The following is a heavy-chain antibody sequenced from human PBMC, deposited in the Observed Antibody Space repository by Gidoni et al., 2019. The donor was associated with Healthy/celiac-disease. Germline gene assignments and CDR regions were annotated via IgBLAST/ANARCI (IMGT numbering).Heavy chain of an antibody. CDR2: IYTSGST. V-gene: IGHV4-61*02. CDR1: GGSFSSVSYY. CDR3: ARAYGDYDYYYYGMDV. Sequence: QVQLQESGPGLVKPSQTLSPPCTVTGGSFSSVSYYWSCIRQPAGKGLEWIGRIYTSGSTNYNPSLKSRVTISVDTSKNQFSLKLSSVTAADTAVYYCARAYGDYDYYYYGMDVWGQGTTVTVSS. D-gene: IGHD4-17*01. J-gene: IGHJ6*02.